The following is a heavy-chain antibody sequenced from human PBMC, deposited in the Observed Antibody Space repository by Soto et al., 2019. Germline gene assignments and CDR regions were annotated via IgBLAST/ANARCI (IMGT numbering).Heavy chain of an antibody. D-gene: IGHD5-18*01. CDR2: IKSKTDGATT. V-gene: IGHV3-15*07. J-gene: IGHJ4*02. Sequence: EVQLVESGGGLVKPGGSLRLSCAASGFTFSNAWMNWVRQAPGKGLEWVGRIKSKTDGATTDYAAPVKGRFTISRDDSKNTLYLQMNSLKTEDTAVYYCTTDGLVDTAMVTAYWGQGTLVTVSS. CDR3: TTDGLVDTAMVTAY. CDR1: GFTFSNAW.